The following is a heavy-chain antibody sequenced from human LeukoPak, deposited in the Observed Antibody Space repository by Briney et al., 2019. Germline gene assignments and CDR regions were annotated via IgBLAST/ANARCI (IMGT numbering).Heavy chain of an antibody. CDR1: GYSISSGYY. Sequence: SETPSLTCAVSGYSISSGYYWGWIRPPPGKGLEWIGSIYHSGNTYYNPSLKSRVTISVDTSKNQFFLKVTSVTAADAAVYYCARPKYGDAAYFALWGRGALVTVSS. J-gene: IGHJ2*01. CDR3: ARPKYGDAAYFAL. V-gene: IGHV4-38-2*01. CDR2: IYHSGNT. D-gene: IGHD4-17*01.